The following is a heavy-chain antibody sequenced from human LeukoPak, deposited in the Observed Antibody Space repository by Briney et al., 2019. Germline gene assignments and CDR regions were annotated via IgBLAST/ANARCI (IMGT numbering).Heavy chain of an antibody. V-gene: IGHV4-59*11. CDR1: GVSITSHY. J-gene: IGHJ6*03. D-gene: IGHD6-19*01. CDR3: ARAGYSSGWTPGDYYYYYYMDV. Sequence: PSETLSLTCTVSGVSITSHYWNWIRQPPGKGLEWIGYTSYSGSTNYNPSLKSRVTISVDTSKNEFSLRLSSVTAADTAVYYCARAGYSSGWTPGDYYYYYYMDVWGKGTTVTVSS. CDR2: TSYSGST.